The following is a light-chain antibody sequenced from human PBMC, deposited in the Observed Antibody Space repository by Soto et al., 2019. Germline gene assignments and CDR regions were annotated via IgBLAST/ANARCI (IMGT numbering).Light chain of an antibody. CDR2: KAS. Sequence: DIQMTQSPSTLSASVGDRVTITCRASQSISSWLAWYQQKPGKAPKLLIYKASSLESGVPSRFSGSGSGTEFTLTIISLQPDDFATYYCQQYNRFFGQGTKLEIK. J-gene: IGKJ2*01. CDR3: QQYNRF. V-gene: IGKV1-5*03. CDR1: QSISSW.